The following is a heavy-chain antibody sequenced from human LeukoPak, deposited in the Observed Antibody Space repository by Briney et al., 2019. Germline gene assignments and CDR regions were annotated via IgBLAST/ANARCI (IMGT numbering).Heavy chain of an antibody. CDR1: GFTFSSYW. Sequence: GGSLRLSCAASGFTFSSYWMSWVRQAPGKGLEWVANIKQDGSEKYYVDSVKGRFTISRDNAKNSLYLQMNSLRAEDTAVYYCANYGFRSWYSSGFDYWGQGTLVPVSS. J-gene: IGHJ4*02. CDR2: IKQDGSEK. V-gene: IGHV3-7*01. D-gene: IGHD6-13*01. CDR3: ANYGFRSWYSSGFDY.